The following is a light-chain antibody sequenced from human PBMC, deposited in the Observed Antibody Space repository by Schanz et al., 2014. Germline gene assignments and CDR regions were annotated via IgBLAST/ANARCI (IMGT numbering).Light chain of an antibody. CDR1: QSVRSY. CDR3: QQFGASPFT. J-gene: IGKJ4*01. V-gene: IGKV3-11*01. Sequence: EIVLTQSPATLSLSPGERATLSCRASQSVRSYLAWYQQKPGQAPRLLIYDASNRATGIPARFSGSGSGTDFTLTISRLEPEDFAVYFCQQFGASPFTFGAGSKVEIK. CDR2: DAS.